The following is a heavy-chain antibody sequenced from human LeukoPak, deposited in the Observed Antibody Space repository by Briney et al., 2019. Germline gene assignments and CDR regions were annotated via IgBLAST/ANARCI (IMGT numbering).Heavy chain of an antibody. J-gene: IGHJ5*02. D-gene: IGHD4-11*01. CDR2: ISSSSSYI. CDR1: GFTFSSYS. Sequence: GGSLRLSCAASGFTFSSYSMNWVRQAPGKGLEWVSSISSSSSYIYYADSVKGRFTISRDNAKNSLYLQMNSLRAEDMAVYYCARDSYSSHSNWFDPWGQGTLVTVSS. V-gene: IGHV3-21*01. CDR3: ARDSYSSHSNWFDP.